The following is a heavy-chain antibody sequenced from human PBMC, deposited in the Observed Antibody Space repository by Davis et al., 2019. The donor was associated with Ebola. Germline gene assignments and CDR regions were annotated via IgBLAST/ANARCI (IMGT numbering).Heavy chain of an antibody. V-gene: IGHV1-69*13. D-gene: IGHD3-10*01. J-gene: IGHJ4*02. CDR3: ARDPGGRSGPPKD. CDR2: IIPIFGTA. Sequence: SVKVSCKASGGTFSSYAISWVRQAPGQGLEWMGGIIPIFGTANYAQKFQGRVTITADESTSTAYMELSSLRSEDTAVYYCARDPGGRSGPPKDWGQGTTVTVSS. CDR1: GGTFSSYA.